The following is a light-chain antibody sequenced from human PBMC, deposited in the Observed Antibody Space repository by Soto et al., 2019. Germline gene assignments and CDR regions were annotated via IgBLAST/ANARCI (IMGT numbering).Light chain of an antibody. V-gene: IGKV1-27*01. CDR1: QGIRNL. CDR3: QKYSIVPV. CDR2: AAS. Sequence: DIQMTQSPTSLSASVGDRVTITCRASQGIRNLVAWYQQKPGKAPKLLVYAASTLQSGVPSRFSGSASGTYLTLTINSLQPEDVATYSFQKYSIVPVFGPGTKVEI. J-gene: IGKJ3*01.